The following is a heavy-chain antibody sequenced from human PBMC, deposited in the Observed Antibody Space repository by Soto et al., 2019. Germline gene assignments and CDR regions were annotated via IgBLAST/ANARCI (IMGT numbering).Heavy chain of an antibody. Sequence: SETLSLTCTVSGGSVSSNSYSWGWIRQSPGKGLEWIATIYSTDKTYYNPSLLSRVTISVDTSMNQLSLKLSSVTAADTAVYYCASQHYYDSSGYYVVYWGQGTLVTVSS. V-gene: IGHV4-39*01. CDR1: GGSVSSNSYS. J-gene: IGHJ4*02. CDR2: IYSTDKT. D-gene: IGHD3-22*01. CDR3: ASQHYYDSSGYYVVY.